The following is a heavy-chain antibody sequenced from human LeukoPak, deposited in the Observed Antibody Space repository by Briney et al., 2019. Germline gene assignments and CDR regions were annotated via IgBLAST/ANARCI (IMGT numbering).Heavy chain of an antibody. CDR2: ISYDGSNK. D-gene: IGHD6-19*01. CDR1: GFTFSSYG. Sequence: GGSLRLSCAASGFTFSSYGMHWVRQAPGKGLEWVAVISYDGSNKYYADSVKGRSTISRDNSKNTLYLQMNSLRAEDTAVYYCAKDTGSGWYFAPYYYYGMDVWGQGTTVTVSS. V-gene: IGHV3-30*18. CDR3: AKDTGSGWYFAPYYYYGMDV. J-gene: IGHJ6*02.